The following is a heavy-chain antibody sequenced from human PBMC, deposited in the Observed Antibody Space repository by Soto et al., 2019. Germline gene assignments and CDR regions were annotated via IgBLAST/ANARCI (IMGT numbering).Heavy chain of an antibody. J-gene: IGHJ4*02. V-gene: IGHV3-48*03. Sequence: LRLSCAASGFAFSNYEMNWVRQAPGKGLEWVSYISLSGSTIYYADSVKSRFTISRDDAKGSLYLEMDSLRADDTAVYYCARESFSASPNFFDYWGQGTLVTVSS. CDR2: ISLSGSTI. D-gene: IGHD1-26*01. CDR1: GFAFSNYE. CDR3: ARESFSASPNFFDY.